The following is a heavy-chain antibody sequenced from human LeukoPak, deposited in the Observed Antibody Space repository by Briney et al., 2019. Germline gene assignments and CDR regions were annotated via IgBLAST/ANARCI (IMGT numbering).Heavy chain of an antibody. J-gene: IGHJ3*02. V-gene: IGHV3-21*01. Sequence: GGSLRLSCAASGFTFSTYSMNWVRQAPGKGLEWVSYISSSTTYIYYADSVKGRFTISRDNAKNSLYLQMNSLRAEDTSVYYCTSDRGYCSVGGCYSNAFDIWGQGTMVTVSS. CDR3: TSDRGYCSVGGCYSNAFDI. CDR2: ISSSTTYI. D-gene: IGHD2-15*01. CDR1: GFTFSTYS.